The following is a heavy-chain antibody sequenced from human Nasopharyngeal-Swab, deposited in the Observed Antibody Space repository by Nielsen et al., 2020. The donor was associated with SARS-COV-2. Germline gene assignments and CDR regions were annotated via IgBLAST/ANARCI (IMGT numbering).Heavy chain of an antibody. CDR1: GGSFSGYY. CDR3: ARGKYRSAFDI. D-gene: IGHD6-6*01. Sequence: SETLSLTCAVYGGSFSGYYWSWIRQPPGKGLEWIGEINHMGSTNYNPSLKSRVTISVDTSKNHFSLKLSSVTAADTAVYYCARGKYRSAFDIWGQGTMVTVSS. V-gene: IGHV4-34*01. CDR2: INHMGST. J-gene: IGHJ3*02.